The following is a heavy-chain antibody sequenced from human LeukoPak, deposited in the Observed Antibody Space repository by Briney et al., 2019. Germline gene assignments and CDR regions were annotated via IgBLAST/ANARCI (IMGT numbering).Heavy chain of an antibody. Sequence: GGSLRLSYAASGFTFSSYAMHWVRPAPGKGLEWVAGISYDGSNKYYADSVKGRFTISRDNSKNTLYLQMNSLRAEDTAVYYCARVDEGAFDIWGQGTMVTVSS. V-gene: IGHV3-30-3*01. CDR3: ARVDEGAFDI. CDR2: ISYDGSNK. D-gene: IGHD5-24*01. CDR1: GFTFSSYA. J-gene: IGHJ3*02.